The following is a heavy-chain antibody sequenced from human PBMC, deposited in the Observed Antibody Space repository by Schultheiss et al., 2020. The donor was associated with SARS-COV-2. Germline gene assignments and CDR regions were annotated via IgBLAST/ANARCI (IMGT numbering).Heavy chain of an antibody. CDR1: GFTFSSYS. J-gene: IGHJ6*02. D-gene: IGHD2-21*02. Sequence: GGSLRLSCAASGFTFSSYSMNWVRQAPGKGLEWVAVISYDGSNKYYADSVKGRFTISRDNSKNTLYLQMNSLRAEDTAVYYCARDYMTLNYYYYGMDVWGQGTTVTVSS. CDR3: ARDYMTLNYYYYGMDV. V-gene: IGHV3-30*03. CDR2: ISYDGSNK.